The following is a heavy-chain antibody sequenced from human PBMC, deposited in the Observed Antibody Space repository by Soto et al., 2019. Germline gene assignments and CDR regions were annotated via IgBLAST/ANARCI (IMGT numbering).Heavy chain of an antibody. Sequence: QVQLAESGGGVVQPGRSLRLSCVGSGFRFSDYGMHWVRQAPGKGLEWVAMMSFDGTYKYYADSVKGRFIISRDNSKNTLYLQMNNLIAEDTAVYFCAKDRRDGEYNSVYDFWGQGTLVTVSS. CDR3: AKDRRDGEYNSVYDF. CDR2: MSFDGTYK. CDR1: GFRFSDYG. D-gene: IGHD4-17*01. J-gene: IGHJ4*02. V-gene: IGHV3-30*18.